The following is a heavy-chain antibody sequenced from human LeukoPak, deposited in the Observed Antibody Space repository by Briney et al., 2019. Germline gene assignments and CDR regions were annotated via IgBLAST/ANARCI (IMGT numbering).Heavy chain of an antibody. D-gene: IGHD3-10*01. Sequence: GGSLRLSCAASGFTFSSYWMHWVRQAPGKGLVWVSRINSDGSTTSYADSVKGRFTISRDNAKNSLYVQMNSLKVEDTAVYYCARGGSEMDYWGQGTLVTVSS. V-gene: IGHV3-74*01. CDR1: GFTFSSYW. J-gene: IGHJ4*02. CDR3: ARGGSEMDY. CDR2: INSDGSTT.